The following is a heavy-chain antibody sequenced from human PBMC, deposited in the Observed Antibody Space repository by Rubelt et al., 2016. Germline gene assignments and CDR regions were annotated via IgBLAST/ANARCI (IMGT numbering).Heavy chain of an antibody. D-gene: IGHD6-6*01. CDR2: IWYDGSNK. CDR3: ARDRAFVSSSSGVFDY. Sequence: APGKGLEWVAVIWYDGSNKYYADSVKGRFTISRDNSKNTLYLQRNSLRAEDTAVYYCARDRAFVSSSSGVFDYWGQGTLVTVSS. V-gene: IGHV3-33*01. J-gene: IGHJ4*02.